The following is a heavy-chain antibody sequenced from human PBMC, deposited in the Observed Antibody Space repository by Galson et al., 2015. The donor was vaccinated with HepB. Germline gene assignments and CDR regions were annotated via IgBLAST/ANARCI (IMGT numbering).Heavy chain of an antibody. Sequence: SVKVSCKGSGYTFSNYCLSWVRQAPGQGLEWMGWISVYNGDTKSAQKVQGRVTMTTDKPTRTAYMELRSLTSGDTAVYYCARESLTGWSLDYWGQGTPVTVSS. CDR1: GYTFSNYC. CDR3: ARESLTGWSLDY. D-gene: IGHD3-9*01. CDR2: ISVYNGDT. J-gene: IGHJ4*02. V-gene: IGHV1-18*01.